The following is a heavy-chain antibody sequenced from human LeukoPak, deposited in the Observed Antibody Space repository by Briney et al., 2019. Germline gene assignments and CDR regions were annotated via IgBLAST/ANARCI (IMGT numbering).Heavy chain of an antibody. Sequence: GGSLRLSCAASGFTFSDYYMSWIRQAPGKGLEWVSNIRGSGEGLGSGVYYADSVKGRFTISRDNAKNSLYLQMNSLSAEDTAFYYCARDLNWGFDYRGQGALVTVSS. CDR3: ARDLNWGFDY. V-gene: IGHV3-11*04. CDR2: IRGSGEGLGSGV. D-gene: IGHD7-27*01. J-gene: IGHJ4*02. CDR1: GFTFSDYY.